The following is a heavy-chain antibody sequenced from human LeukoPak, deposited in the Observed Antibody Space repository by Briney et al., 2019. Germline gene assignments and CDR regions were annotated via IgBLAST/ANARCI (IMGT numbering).Heavy chain of an antibody. Sequence: PGGSLRLSCAASGFTFDTYAMHWVRQAPGEGLEWVAIIWYDGSKKEYADSVKGRFSVSRDNSKNTLDMQMNSLRAEDTAVYYCAKGRGGQDYGDLIWGQGSLVTVSS. CDR1: GFTFDTYA. CDR3: AKGRGGQDYGDLI. D-gene: IGHD4-17*01. CDR2: IWYDGSKK. V-gene: IGHV3-33*06. J-gene: IGHJ4*02.